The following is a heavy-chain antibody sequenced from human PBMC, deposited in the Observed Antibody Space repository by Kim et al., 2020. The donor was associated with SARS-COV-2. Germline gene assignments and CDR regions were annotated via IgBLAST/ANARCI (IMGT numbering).Heavy chain of an antibody. D-gene: IGHD3-16*02. J-gene: IGHJ4*02. V-gene: IGHV1-2*02. CDR2: GGT. CDR3: ARSSLLDFDY. Sequence: GGTNYELKFQGRVTLTRDTSISTVYLELTSLRSDDTAVYYCARSSLLDFDYWGQGTLVTVSS.